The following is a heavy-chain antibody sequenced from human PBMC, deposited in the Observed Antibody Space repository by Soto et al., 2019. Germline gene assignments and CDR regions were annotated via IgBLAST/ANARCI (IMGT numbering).Heavy chain of an antibody. CDR2: FYTSAST. Sequence: PSDLSLTCTVSGGPISSYYWSWIRQPAGKGLEWIGRFYTSASTNYNPSLKSRVTMSVDTSKNQFSLKLSSVTAADTAVYYCARDISLIVSGMDVWGQGTTVTVSS. D-gene: IGHD3-22*01. J-gene: IGHJ6*02. CDR3: ARDISLIVSGMDV. CDR1: GGPISSYY. V-gene: IGHV4-4*07.